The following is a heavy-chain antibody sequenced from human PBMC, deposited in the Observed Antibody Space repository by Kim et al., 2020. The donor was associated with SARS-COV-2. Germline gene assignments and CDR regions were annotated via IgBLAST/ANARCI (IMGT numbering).Heavy chain of an antibody. J-gene: IGHJ4*02. CDR1: GFPVNDHH. CDR3: TGLGCNSN. Sequence: GGSLRLSCAASGFPVNDHHLTWVRQAPGKGLEWVSIIYNDGSTYYADSAKGRFTISRDSSTNTVLLQLISLRAEDTAAYYCTGLGCNSNLGLGALVTVAS. CDR2: IYNDGST. V-gene: IGHV3-53*01. D-gene: IGHD2-8*01.